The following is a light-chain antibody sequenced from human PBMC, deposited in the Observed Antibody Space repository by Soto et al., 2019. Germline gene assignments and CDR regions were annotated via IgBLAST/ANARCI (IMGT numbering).Light chain of an antibody. V-gene: IGKV2-28*01. J-gene: IGKJ1*01. CDR1: QSLVYRDGNTY. CDR3: MQALQTPPT. Sequence: VVMTQSPLSLPVTLGQPASISCRSSQSLVYRDGNTYLTWFQQRPGQSPQLLIYLGSNRASGVPDRFSGSGSGTDFTLKISRVEAEDVGVYYCMQALQTPPTFGQGTKVDIK. CDR2: LGS.